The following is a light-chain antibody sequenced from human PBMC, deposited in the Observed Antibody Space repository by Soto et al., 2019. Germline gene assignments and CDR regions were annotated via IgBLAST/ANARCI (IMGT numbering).Light chain of an antibody. Sequence: EVVLTQSPDTLSLSPGETATLSCRASQSINNNFLAWYQQRPGQAPRLLIFRVSTRASGIPDRFRGSGYGTDFTLTLTRLEPEEFALYYCQQYTNFPRTFGQGTKLEIK. CDR1: QSINNNF. CDR3: QQYTNFPRT. V-gene: IGKV3-20*01. CDR2: RVS. J-gene: IGKJ1*01.